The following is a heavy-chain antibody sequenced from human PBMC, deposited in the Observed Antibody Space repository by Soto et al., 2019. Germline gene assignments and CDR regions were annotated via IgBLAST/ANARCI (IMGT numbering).Heavy chain of an antibody. J-gene: IGHJ6*02. CDR3: ARLTYSSSWTVLREGYYYGMDV. CDR1: GGSISSSSYY. CDR2: IYYSGST. Sequence: QLQLQESGPGLVKPSETLSLTCTVSGGSISSSSYYWGWIRQPPGKGLEWIGSIYYSGSTYYNPSHKGRVTIPVDTTKNQFPRKLSSVTAADAAVYYCARLTYSSSWTVLREGYYYGMDVWGQGTTVTVSS. D-gene: IGHD6-13*01. V-gene: IGHV4-39*01.